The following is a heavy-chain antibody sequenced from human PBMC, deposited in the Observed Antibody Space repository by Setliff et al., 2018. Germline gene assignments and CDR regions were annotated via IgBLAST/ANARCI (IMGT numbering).Heavy chain of an antibody. Sequence: GGSLRLSCVVSGFSVSNDFMGWVRQAPGKGLEWVSVIYNRGHTYYADSVKGRFTISRDSSKNTLYLQMNGLTAEDTAMYYCARDRGGTNPWFDSWGQGTLVTVSS. CDR3: ARDRGGTNPWFDS. V-gene: IGHV3-53*01. CDR1: GFSVSNDF. D-gene: IGHD3-10*01. CDR2: IYNRGHT. J-gene: IGHJ5*01.